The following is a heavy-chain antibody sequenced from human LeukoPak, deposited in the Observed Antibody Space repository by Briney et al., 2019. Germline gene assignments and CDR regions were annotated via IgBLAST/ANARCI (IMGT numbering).Heavy chain of an antibody. J-gene: IGHJ5*02. CDR3: ARAPRGYCSGGSCPNWFDP. D-gene: IGHD2-15*01. CDR2: INHSGNT. V-gene: IGHV4-34*01. CDR1: GGSFSGYY. Sequence: SETLSLTCAVYGGSFSGYYWSWIRQPPGKGLEWIGEINHSGNTNYNPSLKSRVTISVDTSKNQFSLKLSSVTAADTAVYYCARAPRGYCSGGSCPNWFDPWGQGTLVTVSS.